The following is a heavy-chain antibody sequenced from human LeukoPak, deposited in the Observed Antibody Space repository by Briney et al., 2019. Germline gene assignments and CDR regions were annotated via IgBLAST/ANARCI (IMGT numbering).Heavy chain of an antibody. CDR1: GFTFSSYG. J-gene: IGHJ4*02. CDR3: AKGGVVTAQVYFDH. Sequence: GSLRLSCATSGFTFSSYGMHWVRQVPGKGLEWVTVISHDAKSTYHVDSVKGRFTISRDNSKNTLYLQMNSLRAEDTAIYYCAKGGVVTAQVYFDHWGQGTLVTVSS. D-gene: IGHD2-21*02. CDR2: ISHDAKST. V-gene: IGHV3-30*18.